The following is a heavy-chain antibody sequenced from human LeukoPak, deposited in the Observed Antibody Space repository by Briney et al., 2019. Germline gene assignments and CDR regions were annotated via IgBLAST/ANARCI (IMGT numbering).Heavy chain of an antibody. CDR1: GGSISSSSYY. CDR2: IYYSGST. D-gene: IGHD1-26*01. J-gene: IGHJ4*02. CDR3: APLSKGSYYLGY. V-gene: IGHV4-39*01. Sequence: SETLSLTCTVSGGSISSSSYYWGWIRQPPGKGLEWIGSIYYSGSTYYNPSLKSRVTVSVDTSKNQFSLKLSSVTAADTAMYYCAPLSKGSYYLGYWGQETLVTVSS.